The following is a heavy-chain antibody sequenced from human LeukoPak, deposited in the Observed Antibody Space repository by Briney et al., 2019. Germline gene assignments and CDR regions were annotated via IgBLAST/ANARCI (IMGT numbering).Heavy chain of an antibody. V-gene: IGHV3-30*18. CDR3: AKGRRGSIAVAGHDY. Sequence: PGRSLRLSCAASGFTFSSYGMHWVRQAPGKGLEWVAVISYDGSNKYYADSVKGRFTISRDNSKNTLYLQMNSLRAEDTAVYYCAKGRRGSIAVAGHDYWGQGTLVTVS. CDR2: ISYDGSNK. CDR1: GFTFSSYG. D-gene: IGHD6-19*01. J-gene: IGHJ4*02.